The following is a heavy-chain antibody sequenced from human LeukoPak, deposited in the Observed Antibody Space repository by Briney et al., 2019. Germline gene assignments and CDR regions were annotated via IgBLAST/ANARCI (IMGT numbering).Heavy chain of an antibody. D-gene: IGHD5/OR15-5a*01. J-gene: IGHJ5*02. CDR1: GFTFSNAW. Sequence: GGSLRLSCATSGFTFSNAWMNWVRQAPGKGLEWVGRIRSNSDGGTIDYAAPVKGRFALSRDDSKNTLYLQMNSLQTEDTAVYYCATDFYDTTWGQGTLVTVSS. V-gene: IGHV3-15*07. CDR3: ATDFYDTT. CDR2: IRSNSDGGTI.